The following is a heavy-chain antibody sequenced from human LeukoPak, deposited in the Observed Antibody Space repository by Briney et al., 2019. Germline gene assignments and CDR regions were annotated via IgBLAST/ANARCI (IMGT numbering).Heavy chain of an antibody. CDR3: AQISASY. CDR2: IYSGGNT. J-gene: IGHJ4*02. D-gene: IGHD3-3*02. Sequence: GGSLRLSCAASGFTFSSNYMSWVRQAPGKGREWVSLIYSGGNTYYADSVTGRFTISRDNSKNTLYLQMNSLRVEDTAVYYCAQISASYWGQGTLVTVSS. CDR1: GFTFSSNY. V-gene: IGHV3-53*01.